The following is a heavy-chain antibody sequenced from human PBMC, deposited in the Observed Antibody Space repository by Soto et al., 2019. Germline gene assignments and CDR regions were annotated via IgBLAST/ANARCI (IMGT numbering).Heavy chain of an antibody. V-gene: IGHV4-34*01. CDR2: INHSGST. CDR1: GGSFSGYY. Sequence: SETLSLTCAVYGGSFSGYYWSWIRQPPGKGLEWIGEINHSGSTNYNPSLKSRVTISVDTSKNQFSLKLSSVTAADTAVYYCARGRFCSSTSCYPPTAQLGGPPDYFDYWGQGTLVTVSS. CDR3: ARGRFCSSTSCYPPTAQLGGPPDYFDY. J-gene: IGHJ4*02. D-gene: IGHD2-2*01.